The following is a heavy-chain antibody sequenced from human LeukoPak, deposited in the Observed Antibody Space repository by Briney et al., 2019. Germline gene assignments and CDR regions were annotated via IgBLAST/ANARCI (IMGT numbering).Heavy chain of an antibody. D-gene: IGHD3-22*01. CDR2: IIPIFGTA. CDR3: ARATSHYDSSGYMAN. CDR1: GGTFSSYA. Sequence: SVKVSCKASGGTFSSYAISWVRQAPGQGLGWMGGIIPIFGTANYAQKFQGRVTITADESTSTAYMELSSLRSEDTAVYYCARATSHYDSSGYMANWGQGTLVTVSS. V-gene: IGHV1-69*13. J-gene: IGHJ4*02.